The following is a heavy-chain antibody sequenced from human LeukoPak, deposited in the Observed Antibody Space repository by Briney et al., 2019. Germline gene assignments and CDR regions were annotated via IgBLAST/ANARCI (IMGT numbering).Heavy chain of an antibody. V-gene: IGHV4-59*08. J-gene: IGHJ3*02. CDR3: ARRNDFDI. CDR1: GGSISDDH. CDR2: IYYSGNT. Sequence: KPSETLSLTCTVSGGSISDDHWNWIRQPPGKGLEWIGNIYYSGNTNYNPSLKSRVTISVDTSKNQFSLKLSSVTAADTAVYYCARRNDFDIWGQGTMVTAST.